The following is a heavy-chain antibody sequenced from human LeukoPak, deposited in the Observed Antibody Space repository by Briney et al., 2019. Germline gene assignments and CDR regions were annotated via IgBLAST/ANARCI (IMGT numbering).Heavy chain of an antibody. CDR2: ISYDGSNK. Sequence: PGGSLRLSCAASGFTFSSYGVHWVRQAPGKGLECVAVISYDGSNKYYADSVKGRFTISRDNSKNTLYLQMNSLRAEDTAVYYCAKAYYYDSSGSMVALFDYWGQGTLVTVSS. J-gene: IGHJ4*02. CDR1: GFTFSSYG. D-gene: IGHD3-22*01. V-gene: IGHV3-30*18. CDR3: AKAYYYDSSGSMVALFDY.